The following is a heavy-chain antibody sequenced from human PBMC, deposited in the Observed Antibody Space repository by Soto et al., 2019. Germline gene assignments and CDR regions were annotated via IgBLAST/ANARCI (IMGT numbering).Heavy chain of an antibody. D-gene: IGHD6-19*01. CDR2: IWYDGSNK. J-gene: IGHJ6*02. V-gene: IGHV3-33*08. CDR3: ARDYSSGQNYYYYYGMDV. CDR1: GFTFSSYW. Sequence: GGSLRLSCAASGFTFSSYWMSWVRQAPGKGLEWVAVIWYDGSNKYYADSVKGRFTISRDNSKNTLYLQMNSLRAEDTAVYYCARDYSSGQNYYYYYGMDVWGQGTTVTVSS.